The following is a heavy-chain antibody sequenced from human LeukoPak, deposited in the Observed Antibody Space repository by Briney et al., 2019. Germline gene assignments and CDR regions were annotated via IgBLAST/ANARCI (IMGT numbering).Heavy chain of an antibody. D-gene: IGHD4-17*01. J-gene: IGHJ4*02. V-gene: IGHV3-21*01. CDR2: ISSSSSYI. CDR1: GFTFSSYS. CDR3: ARGLYGDYAYIFDY. Sequence: GGSLRLSCAASGFTFSSYSMNWVRQAPGKGLEWVSSISSSSSYIYYADSVKGRFTISRDNAKNSLYLQMNSLRAEDTAVYYCARGLYGDYAYIFDYWGQGTLVTVSS.